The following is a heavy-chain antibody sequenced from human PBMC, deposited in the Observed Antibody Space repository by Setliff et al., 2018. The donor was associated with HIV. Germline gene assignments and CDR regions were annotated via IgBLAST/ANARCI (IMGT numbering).Heavy chain of an antibody. V-gene: IGHV4-61*02. CDR2: IFTGGST. Sequence: SETLSLTCTVSGGSINSGSYFWSWIRQPAGKGLEWIGRIFTGGSTNYNPSLKSRVTIPLDTSRNQFSLKLISVTAADTAVYYCARGSYLEWLMYDMAVWGKGTTVTVS. D-gene: IGHD3-3*01. CDR3: ARGSYLEWLMYDMAV. CDR1: GGSINSGSYF. J-gene: IGHJ6*04.